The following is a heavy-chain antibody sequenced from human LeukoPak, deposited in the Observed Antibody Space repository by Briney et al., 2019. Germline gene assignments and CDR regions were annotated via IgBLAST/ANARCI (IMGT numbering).Heavy chain of an antibody. V-gene: IGHV1-69*04. CDR3: ARDLPDYYYDSSGYYPNDYYYGMDV. D-gene: IGHD3-22*01. CDR1: GGTFSSYA. J-gene: IGHJ6*02. Sequence: ASVKVSCKASGGTFSSYAISWVRQAPGQGLEWMGRIIPILGIANYAQKFQGRVTITADKSTSTAYMELSSLRSEDTAVYYCARDLPDYYYDSSGYYPNDYYYGMDVWGQGTTVIVSS. CDR2: IIPILGIA.